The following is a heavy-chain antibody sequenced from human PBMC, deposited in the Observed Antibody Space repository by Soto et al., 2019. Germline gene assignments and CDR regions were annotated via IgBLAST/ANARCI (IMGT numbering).Heavy chain of an antibody. CDR1: GFIFSSYA. CDR2: ISGSGGST. J-gene: IGHJ5*02. Sequence: GGSLRLSCAASGFIFSSYAMSWVRQAPGKGLEWASAISGSGGSTYYADSVKGRFTISRDNSKNTLYLQMNSLRAEDTAVYYCARHPERIAQIGWFYPWGQGTLVTVSS. D-gene: IGHD6-13*01. V-gene: IGHV3-23*01. CDR3: ARHPERIAQIGWFYP.